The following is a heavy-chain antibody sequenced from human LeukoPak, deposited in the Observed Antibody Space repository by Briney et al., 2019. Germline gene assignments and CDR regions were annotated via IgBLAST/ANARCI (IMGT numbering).Heavy chain of an antibody. J-gene: IGHJ6*03. CDR2: IYYSGST. CDR1: GGSISSYY. V-gene: IGHV4-59*08. D-gene: IGHD3-3*01. CDR3: ARPLLSGYYYYMDV. Sequence: SETLSLTCTVSGGSISSYYWSWIRQPPGKGLEWIGYIYYSGSTNYNPSLKSRVTILVDTSKNQFSLKLSSVTAADTAVYYCARPLLSGYYYYMDVWGKGTTVTVSS.